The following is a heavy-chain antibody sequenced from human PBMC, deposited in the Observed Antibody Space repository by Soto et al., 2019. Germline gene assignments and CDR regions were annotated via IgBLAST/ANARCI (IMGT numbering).Heavy chain of an antibody. V-gene: IGHV3-33*01. CDR2: IWYDGSNK. D-gene: IGHD2-21*01. CDR3: ARDKESYWGGECHSPYYGMDV. Sequence: QVQLVESGGGVVQPGRSLRLSCAASGFTFSSYGMHWVRQAPGKGLEWVAVIWYDGSNKYYADSVKGRFTISRDNSKNTLYLQMNSLRAEDTAVYYCARDKESYWGGECHSPYYGMDVWGQGTTVTVSS. CDR1: GFTFSSYG. J-gene: IGHJ6*02.